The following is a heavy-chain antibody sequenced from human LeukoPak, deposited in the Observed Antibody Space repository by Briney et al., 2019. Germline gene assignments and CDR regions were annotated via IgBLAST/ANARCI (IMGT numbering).Heavy chain of an antibody. V-gene: IGHV3-23*01. CDR1: GFTVSSNY. Sequence: GGSLRLSCAASGFTVSSNYMSWVRQAPGKGLEWVSAISGSGGSTYYADSVKGRFTISRDNSKNTLYLQMNSLRVEDTAVYYCAKFITMIVVARLGYMDVWGKGTTVTVSS. CDR3: AKFITMIVVARLGYMDV. D-gene: IGHD3-22*01. J-gene: IGHJ6*03. CDR2: ISGSGGST.